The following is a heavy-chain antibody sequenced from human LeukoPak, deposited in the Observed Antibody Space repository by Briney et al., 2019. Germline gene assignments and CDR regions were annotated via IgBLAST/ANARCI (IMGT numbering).Heavy chain of an antibody. J-gene: IGHJ4*01. CDR3: ARELPREVTLDY. CDR2: INTDGSST. Sequence: GGSLRLSCAVSGFTFISYGMQWVRQAPGKGLAWVSRINTDGSSTAYADSVKGRFTISRDNAKNTLYLQMNSLRAEDTAVYYCARELPREVTLDYWGQGALVTVSS. CDR1: GFTFISYG. D-gene: IGHD2-21*02. V-gene: IGHV3-74*01.